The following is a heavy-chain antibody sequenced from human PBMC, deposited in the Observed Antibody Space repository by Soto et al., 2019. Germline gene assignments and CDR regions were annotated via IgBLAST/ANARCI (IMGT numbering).Heavy chain of an antibody. CDR1: GGSISSGGYY. V-gene: IGHV4-31*03. CDR3: ARRAACSGGSCYYHQDNYFDY. J-gene: IGHJ4*02. D-gene: IGHD2-15*01. CDR2: IYYSGST. Sequence: PSETLSLTCTVSGGSISSGGYYWSWIRQHPGKGLEWIGYIYYSGSTYYNPSLKSRVTISVDTSKNQFSLKLSSVTAADTAVYYCARRAACSGGSCYYHQDNYFDYWGQGTLVTVSS.